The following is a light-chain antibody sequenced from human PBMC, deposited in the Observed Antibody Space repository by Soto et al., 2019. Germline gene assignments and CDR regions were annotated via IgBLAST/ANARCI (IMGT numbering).Light chain of an antibody. Sequence: DVQMTQSPSSLSASVGDIVTITCRASHDISNYVAWLQQKPGKAPKLLIYAASTLQPGVPSRFSGGGSGVDFTLTISSLQPEDVAPYYCQKHNTFPPTFGPGTKVDIK. J-gene: IGKJ3*01. V-gene: IGKV1-27*01. CDR3: QKHNTFPPT. CDR2: AAS. CDR1: HDISNY.